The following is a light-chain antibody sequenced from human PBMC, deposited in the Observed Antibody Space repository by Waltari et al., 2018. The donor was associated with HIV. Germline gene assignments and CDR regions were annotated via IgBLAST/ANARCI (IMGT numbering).Light chain of an antibody. CDR1: QSVLYSSNNKNY. CDR3: QQYYSTPSRYT. V-gene: IGKV4-1*01. Sequence: DIVMTQSPDSLAVSLGERATINCKSSQSVLYSSNNKNYLAWYQQKPGQPPKLLIYWASTRESGVPDRFSGSESGTDFTLTISSMQAEDVAVYYCQQYYSTPSRYTFGQGTKLEIK. CDR2: WAS. J-gene: IGKJ2*01.